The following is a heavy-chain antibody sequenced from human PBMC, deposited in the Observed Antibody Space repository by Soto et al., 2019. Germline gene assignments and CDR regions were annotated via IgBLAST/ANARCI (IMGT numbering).Heavy chain of an antibody. CDR2: ISSSSSTI. CDR1: GFTFSSYS. CDR3: ARERKRELWTVEY. V-gene: IGHV3-48*02. Sequence: EVQLVESGGGLVQPGGSLRLSCAASGFTFSSYSMNWVRQAPGKGLEWVSYISSSSSTIYYADSVKGRFTISRDNANNSLYLQMNSLRDEDTAVYYFARERKRELWTVEYWGQGTLVTVSS. D-gene: IGHD2-21*01. J-gene: IGHJ4*02.